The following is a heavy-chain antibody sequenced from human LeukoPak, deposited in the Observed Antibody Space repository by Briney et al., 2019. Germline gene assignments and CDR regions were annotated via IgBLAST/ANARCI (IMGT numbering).Heavy chain of an antibody. CDR3: ATARADYGDYNSFYYMDV. CDR1: RDSMCIDSYL. J-gene: IGHJ6*03. V-gene: IGHV4-61*02. CDR2: SDSSGRT. Sequence: PSETLSLTSTVSRDSMCIDSYLCSWFRQPAGKGLEWIGRSDSSGRTYYNPSIKSRVTISLETSRNQFSLKLSSVTAADTAVYFCATARADYGDYNSFYYMDVWGKGTTVTVSS. D-gene: IGHD4-17*01.